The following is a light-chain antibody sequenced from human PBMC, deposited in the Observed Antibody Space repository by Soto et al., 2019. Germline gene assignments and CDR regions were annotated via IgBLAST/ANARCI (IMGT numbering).Light chain of an antibody. J-gene: IGKJ3*01. CDR2: GAS. Sequence: EIVLTQSPGTLALSPGERATLSCRASQSVNNNYLTWYQQKRGQAPRLLIHGASSRATGIPDRFSGSGSGTDFTLTISRLEPEDFAVYYCQQYCSSPFTFGPGTRVCIK. CDR3: QQYCSSPFT. V-gene: IGKV3-20*01. CDR1: QSVNNNY.